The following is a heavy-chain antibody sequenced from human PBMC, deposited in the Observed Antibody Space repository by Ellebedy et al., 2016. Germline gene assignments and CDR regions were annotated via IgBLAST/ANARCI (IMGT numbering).Heavy chain of an antibody. CDR2: IFYNGST. J-gene: IGHJ5*02. CDR1: HDNIKTYS. CDR3: TRTVRASGWADP. V-gene: IGHV4-59*01. D-gene: IGHD3-10*01. Sequence: GSLRLSCTVSHDNIKTYSWNWIRQPPGKALEWIGDIFYNGSTIYNPSLKTRLSMSRDMSKKQFSLKMTSVTAADTAFYYCTRTVRASGWADPWGQGILVIVS.